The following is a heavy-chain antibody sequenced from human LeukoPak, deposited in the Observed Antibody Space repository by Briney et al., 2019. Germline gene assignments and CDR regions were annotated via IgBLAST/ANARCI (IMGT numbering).Heavy chain of an antibody. CDR2: LNSDGSST. J-gene: IGHJ4*02. CDR3: TRDHSSSLDY. Sequence: PGGSLRLSCAASGFTFSSYWMHWVRQAPGKGLVWVSRLNSDGSSTSYADSVKGRFTISRDNAKNTLYLQMNSLRAEDTAAYYCTRDHSSSLDYWGQGTLVTVSS. D-gene: IGHD6-13*01. V-gene: IGHV3-74*01. CDR1: GFTFSSYW.